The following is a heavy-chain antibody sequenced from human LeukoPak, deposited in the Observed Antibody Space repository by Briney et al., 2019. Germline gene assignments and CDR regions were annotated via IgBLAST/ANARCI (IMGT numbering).Heavy chain of an antibody. D-gene: IGHD6-6*01. V-gene: IGHV4-61*02. CDR1: GGSISSGSYY. CDR3: ARSTAARRTHDFDY. J-gene: IGHJ4*02. CDR2: IYTSGST. Sequence: PSETLSLTCAVSGGSISSGSYYWSWIRQPAGKGLEWIGRIYTSGSTNYNPSLKSRVTISVDTSKNQFSLKLSSVTAADTAVYYCARSTAARRTHDFDYWGQGTLVTVSS.